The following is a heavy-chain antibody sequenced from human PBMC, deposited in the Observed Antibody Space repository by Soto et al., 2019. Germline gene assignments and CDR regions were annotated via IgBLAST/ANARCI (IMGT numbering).Heavy chain of an antibody. D-gene: IGHD4-17*01. Sequence: QVQLQESGPGLVKPSQTLSLTCTVSGGSISSGNFYWSWIRQPPGKGLEWIAYIFYSGITNYNPSLKXXVXIXXDTSKNQFSLKLSSVTAADTAVYYCARGPTMTTDYWGQGTLVTVSS. CDR1: GGSISSGNFY. J-gene: IGHJ4*02. CDR3: ARGPTMTTDY. V-gene: IGHV4-30-4*01. CDR2: IFYSGIT.